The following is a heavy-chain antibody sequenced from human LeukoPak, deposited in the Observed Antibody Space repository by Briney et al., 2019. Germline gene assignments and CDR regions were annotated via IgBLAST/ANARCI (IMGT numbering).Heavy chain of an antibody. Sequence: GGSLRLSCAASGFILSDYFMAWIRQSPGKGLEWVSYISSSGTTIYYADSVKGRFTISRDNAKNSLYLQMNSLRAEDTAVYYCARGGYCSSSICYSLNAFDIWGQGTMFTVSS. CDR1: GFILSDYF. D-gene: IGHD2-2*01. CDR3: ARGGYCSSSICYSLNAFDI. CDR2: ISSSGTTI. V-gene: IGHV3-11*04. J-gene: IGHJ3*02.